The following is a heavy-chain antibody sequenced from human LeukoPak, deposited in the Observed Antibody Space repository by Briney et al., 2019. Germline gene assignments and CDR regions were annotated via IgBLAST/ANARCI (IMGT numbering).Heavy chain of an antibody. D-gene: IGHD6-19*01. Sequence: GGSLRLSCAASGFTFSSYEMNWVRQAPGKGLEWVSYISSSGSTIYYADSVKGRFTISRDNAKNSLDLQMNSLRAEDTAVYYCARVFGGAVADYWGQGTLVTVSS. CDR2: ISSSGSTI. CDR3: ARVFGGAVADY. J-gene: IGHJ4*02. CDR1: GFTFSSYE. V-gene: IGHV3-48*03.